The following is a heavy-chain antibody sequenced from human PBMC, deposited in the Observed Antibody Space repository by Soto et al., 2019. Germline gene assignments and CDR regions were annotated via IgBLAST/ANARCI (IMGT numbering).Heavy chain of an antibody. CDR1: GYTFTSYY. CDR2: INPNSGNT. CDR3: ARVGYDSSGYYYLSWYFDL. D-gene: IGHD3-22*01. Sequence: GPSVKVSCKASGYTFTSYYMHWVRQAPGQGLEWMGIINPNSGNTGYAQKFQGRVTMTRNTSISTAYMELSSLRSEDTAVYYCARVGYDSSGYYYLSWYFDLWGRGTLVTVSS. V-gene: IGHV1-8*02. J-gene: IGHJ2*01.